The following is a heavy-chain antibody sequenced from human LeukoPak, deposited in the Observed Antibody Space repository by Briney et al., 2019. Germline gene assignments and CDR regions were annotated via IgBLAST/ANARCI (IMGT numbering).Heavy chain of an antibody. CDR2: ISAYNGNT. J-gene: IGHJ5*02. CDR3: ARGSYTVAVALTYNWFDP. D-gene: IGHD6-19*01. V-gene: IGHV1-18*01. Sequence: ASVKVSCKASGYTFTSYGISWVRQAPGQGLEWMGWISAYNGNTNYAQKLQGRVTMTRDTSTSTVYMELSSLRSEDTAVYYCARGSYTVAVALTYNWFDPWGQGTLVTVSS. CDR1: GYTFTSYG.